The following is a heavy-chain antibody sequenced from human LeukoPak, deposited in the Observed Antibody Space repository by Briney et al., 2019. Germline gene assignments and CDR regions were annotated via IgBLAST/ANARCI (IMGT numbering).Heavy chain of an antibody. V-gene: IGHV1-18*01. Sequence: ASVKVSCKASGYTFTSYGISWVRQAPGQGLEWMGWISAYNGNTNYAQKFQGRVTTTTDTSTSTAYMELRSLRSDDAAVYYCARDLGDIVVVPAAISLPWGQGTLVTVSS. CDR2: ISAYNGNT. D-gene: IGHD2-2*01. J-gene: IGHJ5*02. CDR1: GYTFTSYG. CDR3: ARDLGDIVVVPAAISLP.